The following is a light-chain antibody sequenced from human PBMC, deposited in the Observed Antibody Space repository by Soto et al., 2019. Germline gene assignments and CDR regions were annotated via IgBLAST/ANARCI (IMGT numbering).Light chain of an antibody. J-gene: IGKJ1*01. CDR2: AAS. CDR1: QSISNY. V-gene: IGKV1-39*01. CDR3: QQSHSTPQT. Sequence: DIHMTRSPSSLSASVGDRVTITCRASQSISNYLNWYQQEPGKAPKLLIFAASSLQSGVPSRFSGSGSGTHFTLTISSLQPEDFTTYYCQQSHSTPQTFGQGTKVDIK.